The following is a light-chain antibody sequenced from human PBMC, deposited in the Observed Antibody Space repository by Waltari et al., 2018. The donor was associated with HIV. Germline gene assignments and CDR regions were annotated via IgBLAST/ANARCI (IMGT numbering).Light chain of an antibody. CDR2: QDN. CDR1: KLGDKY. J-gene: IGLJ2*01. Sequence: SYELTQPPSVSVSPGQTASITCSGNKLGDKYSCWYQQKPGQSPVVVRHQDNKRPSGIPERFSGSKSGNIATLTISGTQAIDEAEYYCQAWDSSTVVFGGGTKLTVL. CDR3: QAWDSSTVV. V-gene: IGLV3-1*01.